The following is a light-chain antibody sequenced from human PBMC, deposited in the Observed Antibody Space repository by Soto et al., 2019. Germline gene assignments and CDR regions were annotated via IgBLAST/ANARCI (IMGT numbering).Light chain of an antibody. Sequence: DIQMTQSPSSLSASVGDRVTIACRASQSISNYLNWYQQKSGKGPNLLIYATSSLQIGVRSRFTGSGSGTDYNLTISSLQPEDFATYYCQQGYSTPITFGQGTRLEIK. V-gene: IGKV1-39*01. J-gene: IGKJ5*01. CDR2: ATS. CDR3: QQGYSTPIT. CDR1: QSISNY.